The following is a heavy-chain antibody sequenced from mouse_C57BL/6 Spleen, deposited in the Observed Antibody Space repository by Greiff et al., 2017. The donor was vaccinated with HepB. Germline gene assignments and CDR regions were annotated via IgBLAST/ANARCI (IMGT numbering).Heavy chain of an antibody. CDR1: GYTFTDHT. Sequence: VKLMESDAELVKPGASVKISCKVSGYTFTDHTIHWMKQRPEQGLEWIGYIYPRDGSTKYNEKFKGKATLTADKSSSTAYMQLNSLTSEDSAVYFCASRGGYHYFDYWGQGTTLTVSS. J-gene: IGHJ2*01. CDR3: ASRGGYHYFDY. V-gene: IGHV1-78*01. CDR2: IYPRDGST. D-gene: IGHD2-2*01.